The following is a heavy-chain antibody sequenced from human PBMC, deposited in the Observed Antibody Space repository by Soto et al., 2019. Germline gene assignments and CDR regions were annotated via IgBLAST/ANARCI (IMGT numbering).Heavy chain of an antibody. J-gene: IGHJ4*02. Sequence: GGSLRLSCAASGFTFSTYWMDWVRQTPGKGLEWVANINQDGSEKNYVDSVKGRFTISRDNAKNSLYLQMSSLTAEDSALYYCSRSLNSWGQGTLVTVSS. CDR3: SRSLNS. CDR1: GFTFSTYW. V-gene: IGHV3-7*01. CDR2: INQDGSEK.